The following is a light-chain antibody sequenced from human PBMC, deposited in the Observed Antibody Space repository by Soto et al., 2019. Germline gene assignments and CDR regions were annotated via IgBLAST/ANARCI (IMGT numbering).Light chain of an antibody. J-gene: IGLJ1*01. Sequence: QSALTQPPSASSTPWQTVTISCSGSTSNIGTFYVYWYQHLPGTAPKLLIYLGDQRASGVSDRFSGSKSGTSASLAINGLRSDDEADYYCAAWDDNLNAYVFGSGTKVTVL. V-gene: IGLV1-47*02. CDR3: AAWDDNLNAYV. CDR2: LGD. CDR1: TSNIGTFY.